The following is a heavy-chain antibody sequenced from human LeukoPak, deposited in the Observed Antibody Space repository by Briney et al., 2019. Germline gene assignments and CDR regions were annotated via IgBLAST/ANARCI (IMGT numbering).Heavy chain of an antibody. CDR3: ARGPLLWFGDFDY. V-gene: IGHV4-39*01. Sequence: PSETLSLTCTVSGGSITRTHNYWAWIRQPPGKGLEWIGSIYYTGNTYYNPSLASRVAMSIDTSNNQFSLRVNSVTAADTAVYYCARGPLLWFGDFDYWGQGTLVTVSS. CDR1: GGSITRTHNY. D-gene: IGHD3-10*01. CDR2: IYYTGNT. J-gene: IGHJ4*02.